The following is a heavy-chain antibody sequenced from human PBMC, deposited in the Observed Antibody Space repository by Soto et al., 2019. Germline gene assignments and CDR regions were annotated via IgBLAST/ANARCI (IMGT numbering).Heavy chain of an antibody. D-gene: IGHD6-13*01. V-gene: IGHV3-74*01. CDR1: GFTFSSYW. CDR3: ARVGTSSSWYGLDAFDI. Sequence: GGSLRLSCAASGFTFSSYWMHWVRQAPGKGLVWVSRINSDGSSTSYADSVKGRFTISRDNAKNTLYLQMNSLRAEDTAVYYCARVGTSSSWYGLDAFDIWGQGTMVTVSS. J-gene: IGHJ3*02. CDR2: INSDGSST.